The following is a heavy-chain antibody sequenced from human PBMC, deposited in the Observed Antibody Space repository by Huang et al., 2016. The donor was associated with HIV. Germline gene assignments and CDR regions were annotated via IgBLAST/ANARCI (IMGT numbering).Heavy chain of an antibody. J-gene: IGHJ6*03. CDR3: ARGQGGYYYYMDV. Sequence: QVQLQQWGAGLLRPSETLSLTCAVFGGSFSGYYGTRIRQPPGKGLEWIGEINQSESTNYNPSLKSRVTISVDTSRNQFSLTLTSVTAADTAVYYCARGQGGYYYYMDVWGKGTTVTVSS. CDR1: GGSFSGYY. V-gene: IGHV4-34*01. CDR2: INQSEST.